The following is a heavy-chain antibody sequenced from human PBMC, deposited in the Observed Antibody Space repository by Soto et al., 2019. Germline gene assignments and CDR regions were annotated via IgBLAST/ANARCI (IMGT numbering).Heavy chain of an antibody. CDR3: ARDRGVAPPVAGNTHYYYYMDV. Sequence: QDQLVQSGAEVKKPGASVTVSCKASGYSFTNYGVTWVRQAPGQGLEWMGWISAFNGNTHYAQNLQGRVTMTTDASTSTAYMELRRLRSDDPAVYYCARDRGVAPPVAGNTHYYYYMDVWGKGTTVTVSS. CDR1: GYSFTNYG. D-gene: IGHD6-19*01. CDR2: ISAFNGNT. J-gene: IGHJ6*03. V-gene: IGHV1-18*01.